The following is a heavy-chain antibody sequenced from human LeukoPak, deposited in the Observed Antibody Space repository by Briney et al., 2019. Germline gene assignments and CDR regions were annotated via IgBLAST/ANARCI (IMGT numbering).Heavy chain of an antibody. CDR3: ARDYYDSSGYYGY. J-gene: IGHJ4*02. V-gene: IGHV3-30*01. D-gene: IGHD3-22*01. Sequence: SAKGGFTISRDNSKNTLYLQMNSLRAEDTAVYYCARDYYDSSGYYGYWGQGTLVSVSS.